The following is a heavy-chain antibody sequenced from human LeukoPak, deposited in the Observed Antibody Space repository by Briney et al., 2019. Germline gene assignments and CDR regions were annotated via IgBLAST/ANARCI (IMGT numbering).Heavy chain of an antibody. D-gene: IGHD2-2*03. J-gene: IGHJ4*02. CDR2: IYYSGST. CDR1: GGSISSGDYY. V-gene: IGHV4-30-4*01. Sequence: SETLSLTCTVSGGSISSGDYYWRWIRQPPGKGLEWIGYIYYSGSTYYNPSLKSRVTISVDTSKNQFSLKLSSVTAADTAVYYCARFRTPDWIDYWGQGTLVTVSS. CDR3: ARFRTPDWIDY.